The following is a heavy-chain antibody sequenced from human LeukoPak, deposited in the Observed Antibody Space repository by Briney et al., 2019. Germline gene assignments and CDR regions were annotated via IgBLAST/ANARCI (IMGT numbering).Heavy chain of an antibody. Sequence: GGSLRLSCAASGFTFSSYAIYWVRQAPGRGLEWVSGISGSGGITYFADPVKGRFTISRDNSKNTLYLQMNSLRAEDTAVYYCARSPLGYCSGGSCLDDAFDIWGQGTMVTVSS. CDR1: GFTFSSYA. CDR2: ISGSGGIT. CDR3: ARSPLGYCSGGSCLDDAFDI. V-gene: IGHV3-23*01. D-gene: IGHD2-15*01. J-gene: IGHJ3*02.